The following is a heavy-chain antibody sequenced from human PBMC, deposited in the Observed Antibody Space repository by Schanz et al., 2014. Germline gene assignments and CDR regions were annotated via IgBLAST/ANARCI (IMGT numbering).Heavy chain of an antibody. CDR3: VRGVGAWEQRIFDY. Sequence: QVLLQESGPGVVKPSGTLSLTCAVSGGSIISSTWWGWVRQPPGKGLEWIGEIYHNGDTSFNPSLKMRATMSLDKAKKEFSLRLTPLTAADTALYYCVRGVGAWEQRIFDYWGKGTLVTVSS. V-gene: IGHV4-4*02. CDR2: IYHNGDT. D-gene: IGHD1-26*01. CDR1: GGSIISSTW. J-gene: IGHJ4*02.